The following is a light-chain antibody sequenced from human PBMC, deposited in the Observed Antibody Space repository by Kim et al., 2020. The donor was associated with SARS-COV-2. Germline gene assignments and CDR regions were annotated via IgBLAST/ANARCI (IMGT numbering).Light chain of an antibody. CDR3: QQYHMYPWT. CDR1: QGVGSF. V-gene: IGKV1-8*01. CDR2: AAS. Sequence: ASTGDGVTIPCRASQGVGSFLAWYQQNPGKAPNLLIYAASSLQSGVPSRFSGSGSGTDFTLTINCLQSEDFATYYCQQYHMYPWTFGQGTKVDIK. J-gene: IGKJ1*01.